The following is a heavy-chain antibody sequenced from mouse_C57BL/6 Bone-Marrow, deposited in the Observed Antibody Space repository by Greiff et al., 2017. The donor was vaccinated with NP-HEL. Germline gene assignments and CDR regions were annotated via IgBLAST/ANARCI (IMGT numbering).Heavy chain of an antibody. J-gene: IGHJ1*03. CDR3: ARAYGNDWYFDV. D-gene: IGHD2-1*01. CDR2: ISSGSSTI. V-gene: IGHV5-17*01. CDR1: GFTFSDYG. Sequence: EVNLVESGGGLVQPGGSLKLSCAASGFTFSDYGMHWVRQAPEKGLEWVAYISSGSSTIYYADTVKGRFTISRDNAKNTLFLQMTSLRSEDTAMYYCARAYGNDWYFDVWGTGTTVTVSS.